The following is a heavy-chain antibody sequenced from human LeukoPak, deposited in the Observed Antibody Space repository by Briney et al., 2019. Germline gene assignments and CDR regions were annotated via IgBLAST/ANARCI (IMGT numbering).Heavy chain of an antibody. Sequence: SQTLSLTCTVSGGSVSSGGHYWTWIRQYPGKGLEWIGYIYCSGTTHYNPSLKSRVTISVDTSKNQFSLSLSSVTAADTAVYYCARTVVIAATYWFDPWGQGSLVTVSS. CDR3: ARTVVIAATYWFDP. CDR2: IYCSGTT. CDR1: GGSVSSGGHY. J-gene: IGHJ5*02. V-gene: IGHV4-31*03. D-gene: IGHD2-15*01.